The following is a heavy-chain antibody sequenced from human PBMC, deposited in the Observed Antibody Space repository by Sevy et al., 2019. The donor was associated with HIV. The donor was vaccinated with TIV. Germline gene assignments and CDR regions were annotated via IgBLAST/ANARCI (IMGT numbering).Heavy chain of an antibody. V-gene: IGHV4-59*01. CDR2: IYYSGST. D-gene: IGHD6-13*01. CDR1: GGSISSYY. CDR3: ATSYSSSWYPDY. J-gene: IGHJ4*02. Sequence: SETLSLTCTVSGGSISSYYWSWIRQPPGKGLEWIGYIYYSGSTNYNPSLKSRVTISVDTFKNQFSLKLSSVTAADTAVYYCATSYSSSWYPDYWGQGTLVTVSS.